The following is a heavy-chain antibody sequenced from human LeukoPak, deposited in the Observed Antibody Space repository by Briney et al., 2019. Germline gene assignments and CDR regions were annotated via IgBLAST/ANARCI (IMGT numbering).Heavy chain of an antibody. Sequence: GGSLRLSCAASGFTFSSSGMHWVRQAPGKGLEWVAVIWHDGSNKGYADSARGRFTISRDNSKNTLYLQMDSLRAEDTAVYYCGRDVGNSPFDYWGQGTQVTVSS. CDR3: GRDVGNSPFDY. D-gene: IGHD2/OR15-2a*01. V-gene: IGHV3-33*01. CDR2: IWHDGSNK. J-gene: IGHJ4*02. CDR1: GFTFSSSG.